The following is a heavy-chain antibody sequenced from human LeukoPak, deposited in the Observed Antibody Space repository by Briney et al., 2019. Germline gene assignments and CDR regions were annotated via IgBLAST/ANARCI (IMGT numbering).Heavy chain of an antibody. D-gene: IGHD2/OR15-2a*01. Sequence: GGSLRLSCAASGFTFSSYWMSWVRQAPGKGLEWVANIKQDGSEKYYVDSVKGRFTISRDNAKNSLYLQMNSLRAEDTAVYYCARVGYYLPPYYMDVWGKGTTVTISS. CDR2: IKQDGSEK. V-gene: IGHV3-7*04. CDR3: ARVGYYLPPYYMDV. J-gene: IGHJ6*03. CDR1: GFTFSSYW.